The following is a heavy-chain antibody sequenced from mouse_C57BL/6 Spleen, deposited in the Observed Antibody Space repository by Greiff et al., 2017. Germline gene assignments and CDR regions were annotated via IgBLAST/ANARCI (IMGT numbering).Heavy chain of an antibody. V-gene: IGHV5-17*01. Sequence: DVHLVESGGGLVKPGGSLKLSCAASGFTFSDYGMHWVRQAPEKGLEWVAYISSGSSTIYYADTVKGRFTISRDTAKNTLFLQMTSLRSEDTAMYYCAKLGRDAMDYWGQGTSVTVSS. D-gene: IGHD4-1*01. CDR1: GFTFSDYG. J-gene: IGHJ4*01. CDR3: AKLGRDAMDY. CDR2: ISSGSSTI.